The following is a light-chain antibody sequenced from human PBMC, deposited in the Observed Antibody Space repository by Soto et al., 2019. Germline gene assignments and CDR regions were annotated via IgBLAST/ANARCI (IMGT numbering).Light chain of an antibody. CDR1: QSINNC. J-gene: IGKJ3*01. CDR2: AAS. CDR3: QQGFHTPNT. V-gene: IGKV1-39*01. Sequence: DIQMTQSPSSLSASVGDRVTITCRASQSINNCLNWYQQKPGKAPKLLIYAASSLQSGVPSRFSGSGSGTHFTLTISSLQPEDFATYYCQQGFHTPNTFGPGTKVDIK.